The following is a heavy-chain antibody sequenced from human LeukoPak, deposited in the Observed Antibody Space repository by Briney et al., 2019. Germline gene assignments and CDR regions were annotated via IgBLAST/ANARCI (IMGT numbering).Heavy chain of an antibody. V-gene: IGHV3-23*01. CDR3: AKDPTSVGGRHDWLLDS. CDR2: IGFGDDSA. J-gene: IGHJ5*02. D-gene: IGHD3-9*01. Sequence: PGGSLRLSCAVSGFTFNNYAMSWVRQAPGKGLEWVSTIGFGDDSAYYADSVKGRFTISRDNSKNTLYLQMNYLRAEDTAVYYCAKDPTSVGGRHDWLLDSWGQGTLVTVSS. CDR1: GFTFNNYA.